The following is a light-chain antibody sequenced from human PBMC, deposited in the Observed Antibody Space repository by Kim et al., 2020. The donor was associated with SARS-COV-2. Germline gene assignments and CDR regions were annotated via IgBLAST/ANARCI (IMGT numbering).Light chain of an antibody. V-gene: IGLV2-11*01. CDR2: DVT. CDR3: CSYAGSVV. J-gene: IGLJ2*01. CDR1: SSDVGSYNY. Sequence: SPGQSVTISCTGTSSDVGSYNYVSWYQQHPGKAPKLIIYDVTKRPSGVHDRFSGSKSGNTASLTISGLQAEDEADYYCCSYAGSVVFGGGTKVTVL.